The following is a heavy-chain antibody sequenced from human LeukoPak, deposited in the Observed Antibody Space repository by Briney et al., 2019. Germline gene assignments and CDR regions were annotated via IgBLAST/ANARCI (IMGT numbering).Heavy chain of an antibody. CDR1: GFTFSNYW. J-gene: IGHJ4*02. V-gene: IGHV3-7*01. CDR3: ARDRGRVGATPFDY. D-gene: IGHD1-26*01. CDR2: IKQDGIEK. Sequence: GGSLRLSCAASGFTFSNYWMSWARLDPGKGLEWVANIKQDGIEKYYVDSVKGRFTISRDNAKNSLDLQMNSVRGEDTAVYYWARDRGRVGATPFDYWGQGTLATVSS.